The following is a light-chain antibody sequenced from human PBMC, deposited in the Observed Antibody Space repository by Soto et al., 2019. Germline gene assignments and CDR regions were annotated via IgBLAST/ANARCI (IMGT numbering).Light chain of an antibody. CDR1: SSDVGSYNL. CDR2: EGS. J-gene: IGLJ2*01. V-gene: IGLV2-23*01. CDR3: CSYAGSFHVV. Sequence: QSVLTQPASVSGSPGQSITISCTGTSSDVGSYNLVSWYQQHPGKAPKLMIYEGSKRPSGVSNRFSGSKSGNTASLTISGLQAEDEADYYCCSYAGSFHVVFGGGTQLTVL.